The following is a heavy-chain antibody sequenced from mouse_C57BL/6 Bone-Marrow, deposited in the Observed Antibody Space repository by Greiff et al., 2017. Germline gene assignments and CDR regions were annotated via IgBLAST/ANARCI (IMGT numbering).Heavy chain of an antibody. CDR2: INPGSGGT. J-gene: IGHJ1*03. D-gene: IGHD1-1*01. Sequence: VQLQQSGAELVRPGTSVKVSCKASGYAFTNYLIAWVKQRPGQGLEWIGVINPGSGGTNYNEKFKGKATLTADKSSSTAYMQLSSLTSEDSAVYFCARSDYGSSYWYFDVWGTGATVTVSS. V-gene: IGHV1-54*01. CDR3: ARSDYGSSYWYFDV. CDR1: GYAFTNYL.